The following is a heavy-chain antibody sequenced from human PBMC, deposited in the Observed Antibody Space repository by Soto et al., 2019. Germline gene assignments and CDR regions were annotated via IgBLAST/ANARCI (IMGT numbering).Heavy chain of an antibody. CDR3: AKDQLTNWYRYYYMDV. J-gene: IGHJ6*03. CDR2: ISGSGGST. Sequence: GSLRLSCAASGFTFSSYAMSWVRQAPGKGLEWVSAISGSGGSTYYADSVKGRFTISRDNSKNTLYLQMNSLRAEDTAVYYCAKDQLTNWYRYYYMDVWGKGTTVTVSS. V-gene: IGHV3-23*01. CDR1: GFTFSSYA. D-gene: IGHD1-1*01.